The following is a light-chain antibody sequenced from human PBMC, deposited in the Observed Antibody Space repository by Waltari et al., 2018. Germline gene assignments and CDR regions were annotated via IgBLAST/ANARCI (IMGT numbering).Light chain of an antibody. CDR2: DIS. V-gene: IGKV1-16*01. CDR1: QDINGA. CDR3: QHYYYYPFT. Sequence: DIQLTQSPSSLSASVGDSVTINCRASQDINGALAWFQHQPGKAPKTLIYDISTRQSGVPSRFGGSGSGTDFTLTIDSLQPDDFATYYCQHYYYYPFTFGGGTKVEVK. J-gene: IGKJ4*01.